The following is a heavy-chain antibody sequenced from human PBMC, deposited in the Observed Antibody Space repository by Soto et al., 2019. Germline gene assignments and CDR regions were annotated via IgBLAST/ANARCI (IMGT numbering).Heavy chain of an antibody. Sequence: SETLSLTCTVSGGSISSGGYYWSWIRQHPGKGLEWIGYIYYSGSTYYNPSLKSRVTISVDTSKNQFSLKLSSVTAADTAVYYCATYYYDSSGYYYVSRDYWGQGTLVTVSS. J-gene: IGHJ4*02. CDR2: IYYSGST. V-gene: IGHV4-31*03. CDR1: GGSISSGGYY. D-gene: IGHD3-22*01. CDR3: ATYYYDSSGYYYVSRDY.